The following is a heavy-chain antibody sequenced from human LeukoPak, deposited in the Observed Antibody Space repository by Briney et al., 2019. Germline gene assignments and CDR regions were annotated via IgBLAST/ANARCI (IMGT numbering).Heavy chain of an antibody. V-gene: IGHV4-59*08. CDR1: GGSISSYY. CDR3: ARHFRLYYFDY. J-gene: IGHJ4*02. Sequence: PSETLSLTCIVSGGSISSYYWSWIRQPPGKGLEWIGYIYYSGSTNYNPSLKSRVTISVDTSKNQFSLKLSSVTAADTAVYYCARHFRLYYFDYWGQGTLVTVSS. CDR2: IYYSGST. D-gene: IGHD6-19*01.